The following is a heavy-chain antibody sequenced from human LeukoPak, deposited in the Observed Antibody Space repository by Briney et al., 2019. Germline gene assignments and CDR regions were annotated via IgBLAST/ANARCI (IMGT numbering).Heavy chain of an antibody. J-gene: IGHJ6*03. D-gene: IGHD1/OR15-1a*01. Sequence: SETLSLTCAVYGGSFSDYYWNWIRQSPGKGLEWIGQINHRGTTTYNPSLKSQFTISIDTSKNQFSLGLNSVTAADTAVYYCARLAQGYTSWNTYYYYSFFDVWGTGTPVTISS. CDR1: GGSFSDYY. CDR2: INHRGTT. CDR3: ARLAQGYTSWNTYYYYSFFDV. V-gene: IGHV4-34*01.